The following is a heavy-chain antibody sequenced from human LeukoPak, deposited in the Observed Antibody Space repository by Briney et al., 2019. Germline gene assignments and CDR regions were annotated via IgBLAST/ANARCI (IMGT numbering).Heavy chain of an antibody. D-gene: IGHD2-21*01. J-gene: IGHJ4*02. CDR2: IIPFLGTT. CDR3: TIIPNVILFTHYFEY. Sequence: SVKVSCKASGGVFTTYAISWVRQAPGQGLEWMGGIIPFLGTTNYAQKFQGRVTITADEPTRTAYVELTYLRSDDTAVYYCTIIPNVILFTHYFEYWGQGTLVTVSS. CDR1: GGVFTTYA. V-gene: IGHV1-69*13.